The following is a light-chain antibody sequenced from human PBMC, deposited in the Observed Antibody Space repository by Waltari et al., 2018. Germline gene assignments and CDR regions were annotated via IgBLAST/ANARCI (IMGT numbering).Light chain of an antibody. J-gene: IGKJ4*01. Sequence: TCGARHGSKQYPAGFQQRPGQAPKLLIDSVSTLQGGVPSRVSGSDSGTEFTLTISSLLPEDFATYYGQLFDALPLTLGGGTPVE. CDR2: SVS. V-gene: IGKV1-9*01. CDR3: QLFDALPLT. CDR1: HGSKQY.